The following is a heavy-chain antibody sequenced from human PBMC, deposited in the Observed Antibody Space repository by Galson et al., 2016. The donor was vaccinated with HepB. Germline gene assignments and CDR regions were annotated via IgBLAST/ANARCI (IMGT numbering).Heavy chain of an antibody. CDR2: IYYSGST. Sequence: ETLSLTCTVSGGSISGYYCAWIRQPPGKGPEWIGYIYYSGSTNYNPSLKSRVTISADTSKNQFSLNLSSVTAADTAVYYCAAGYNWDFWGPGTLVSVS. J-gene: IGHJ1*01. D-gene: IGHD1-7*01. V-gene: IGHV4-59*13. CDR1: GGSISGYY. CDR3: AAGYNWDF.